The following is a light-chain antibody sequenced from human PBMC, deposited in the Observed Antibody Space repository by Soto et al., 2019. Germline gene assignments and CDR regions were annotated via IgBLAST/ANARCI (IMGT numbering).Light chain of an antibody. J-gene: IGLJ1*01. CDR3: TSSTTNNTRQIV. Sequence: QSVLTQPASVSGSPGQSITISCTGTSSDVGGYNYVSWYQHHPGKAPKLMIFDVSNRPSGVSNRFSGSKSGNTASLTISGLQPENEAYFYCTSSTTNNTRQIVFGPGNNVTVL. CDR2: DVS. V-gene: IGLV2-14*03. CDR1: SSDVGGYNY.